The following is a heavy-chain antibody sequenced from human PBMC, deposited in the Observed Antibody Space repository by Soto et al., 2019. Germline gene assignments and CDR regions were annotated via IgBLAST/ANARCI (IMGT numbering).Heavy chain of an antibody. V-gene: IGHV3-48*03. Sequence: QPGGSLRLSCTASGFTFSNSDLNWVRQAPGKGLEWVSHISRSGSIKYYADSVKGRFTISRDNVKNSLYLQMNSLRVEDTAVYYCASDRYDILTGYYFYFDHWGQGTQVTVSS. J-gene: IGHJ4*02. D-gene: IGHD3-9*01. CDR3: ASDRYDILTGYYFYFDH. CDR2: ISRSGSIK. CDR1: GFTFSNSD.